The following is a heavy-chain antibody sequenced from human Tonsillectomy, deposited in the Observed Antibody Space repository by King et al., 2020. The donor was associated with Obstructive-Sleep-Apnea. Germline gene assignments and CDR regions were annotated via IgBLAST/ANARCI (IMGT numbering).Heavy chain of an antibody. J-gene: IGHJ4*02. CDR1: GFTFSSYA. Sequence: VQLVESGGGLVQPGGSLRLSCVASGFTFSSYAMSWVRQAPGKGLEWVSVISGSGDSTYDADSVKGRFTISRDNSKNTLYLQMNSLRDEDTAVYYCAKEGSGDSNFDYWGQGTLVTVSS. D-gene: IGHD1-14*01. CDR2: ISGSGDST. CDR3: AKEGSGDSNFDY. V-gene: IGHV3-23*04.